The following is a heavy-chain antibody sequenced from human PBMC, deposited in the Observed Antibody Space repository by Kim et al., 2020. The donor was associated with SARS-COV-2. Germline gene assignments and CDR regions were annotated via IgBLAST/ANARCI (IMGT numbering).Heavy chain of an antibody. CDR1: GYTFTSYD. Sequence: ATVKVSCKASGYTFTSYDINWVRQATGQGLEWMGWMNPNSGNTGYAQKFQGRVTMTRNTSISTAYMELSSLRSEDTAVYYCASSDTAMVQQTHYYYYGMYVWGQGTTVTVSS. J-gene: IGHJ6*02. V-gene: IGHV1-8*01. CDR3: ASSDTAMVQQTHYYYYGMYV. D-gene: IGHD5-18*01. CDR2: MNPNSGNT.